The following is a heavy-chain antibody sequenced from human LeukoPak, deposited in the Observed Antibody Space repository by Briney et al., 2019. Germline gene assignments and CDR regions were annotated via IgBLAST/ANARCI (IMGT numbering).Heavy chain of an antibody. CDR3: ARGLRGIMMRGATTDLNWFDA. D-gene: IGHD1-26*01. CDR2: IYHSGST. CDR1: GGSISSGDYY. V-gene: IGHV4-30-4*01. J-gene: IGHJ5*02. Sequence: SQTLSLTCTVSGGSISSGDYYWTWIRQPPGKGLEWIGYIYHSGSTHYNSSLKSRLTISVDTSKNQFSLKLSSVTAADTAVYYCARGLRGIMMRGATTDLNWFDAWGQGTLVIVSS.